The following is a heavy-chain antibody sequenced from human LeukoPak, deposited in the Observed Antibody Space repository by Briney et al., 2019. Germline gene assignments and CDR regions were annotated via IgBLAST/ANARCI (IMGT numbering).Heavy chain of an antibody. J-gene: IGHJ4*02. CDR1: GFTFSSYA. Sequence: GGSLRLSCAASGFTFSSYAMSWVRQAPGKGLEWVSSISRSATTIYYADSVKGRFTISRDNAKNSLYLQMNSLRAEDTAVYYCARVRYSGSYGEDYWGQGTLVTVSS. V-gene: IGHV3-48*04. D-gene: IGHD1-26*01. CDR2: ISRSATTI. CDR3: ARVRYSGSYGEDY.